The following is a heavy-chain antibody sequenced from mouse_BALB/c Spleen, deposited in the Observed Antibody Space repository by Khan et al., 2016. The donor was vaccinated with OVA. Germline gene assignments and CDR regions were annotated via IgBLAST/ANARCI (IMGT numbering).Heavy chain of an antibody. Sequence: EVQLQESGPDLVKPGASVKISCKASGYSFTLYYMTWVKQSHGKSLEWIGRVNPNTGGSDYNQEFKGKAILTVDKSSNTAYMELHSLTSEDSAVYYCARGYDFVAYWGQGTLVTVSA. D-gene: IGHD2-14*01. V-gene: IGHV1-26*01. CDR2: VNPNTGGS. CDR1: GYSFTLYY. J-gene: IGHJ3*01. CDR3: ARGYDFVAY.